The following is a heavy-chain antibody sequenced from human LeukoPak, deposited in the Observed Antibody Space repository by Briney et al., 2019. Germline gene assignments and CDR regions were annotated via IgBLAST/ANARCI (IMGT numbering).Heavy chain of an antibody. J-gene: IGHJ6*03. CDR1: GYSISSGYY. V-gene: IGHV4-38-2*01. D-gene: IGHD3-3*01. CDR3: ARLRGSTIFGVVILDYYMDV. Sequence: SETLSLTCDVSGYSISSGYYWGWIRQPPGKGLEWIGSVFHSGITYYNPSLKSRVTISVDTSKNQLSLKLSSVTAADTAVYYCARLRGSTIFGVVILDYYMDVWGKGTTVTVSS. CDR2: VFHSGIT.